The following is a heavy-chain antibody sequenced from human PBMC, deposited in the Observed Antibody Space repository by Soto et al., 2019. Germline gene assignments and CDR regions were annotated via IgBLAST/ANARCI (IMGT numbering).Heavy chain of an antibody. D-gene: IGHD2-8*01. J-gene: IGHJ4*02. CDR1: GGTFSTYG. CDR3: ARVMRVYAIRGDLDY. Sequence: QVPLVQSGAEVKKPGSSVKVSCKTSGGTFSTYGINWVRQAPGQGLEWVGGIIPISGTASYAQRFQGRVTITADESTSTAHMELSSLRSEDTAVYYCARVMRVYAIRGDLDYWGQGTLVTVSS. CDR2: IIPISGTA. V-gene: IGHV1-69*01.